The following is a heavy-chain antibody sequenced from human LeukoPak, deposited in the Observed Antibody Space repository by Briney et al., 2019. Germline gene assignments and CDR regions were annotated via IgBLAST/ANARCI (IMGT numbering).Heavy chain of an antibody. CDR3: ATGCGGDCYSGHDY. V-gene: IGHV3-21*01. J-gene: IGHJ4*02. D-gene: IGHD2-21*02. CDR1: GFTFSSYS. CDR2: ISSSSSYI. Sequence: GGSLRLACAASGFTFSSYSMNWVRQAPGKGLEWVSSISSSSSYIYYADSVKGRFTISRDNAKNSLYLQMNSLRAEDTAVYYCATGCGGDCYSGHDYWGQGTLVTVSS.